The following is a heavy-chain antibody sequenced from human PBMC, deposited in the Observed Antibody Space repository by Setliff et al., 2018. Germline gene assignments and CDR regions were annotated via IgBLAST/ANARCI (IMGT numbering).Heavy chain of an antibody. Sequence: GGSLRLSCTASGLTFADAWMTWVRQAPGKGLEWVSGINWNGGSTGYADSVKGRFTISRDNVKNSLYLQMNSLRAEDTALYYCARTHRVEATLDFWGRGTLVTVSS. CDR3: ARTHRVEATLDF. V-gene: IGHV3-20*04. D-gene: IGHD1-26*01. J-gene: IGHJ4*02. CDR2: INWNGGST. CDR1: GLTFADAW.